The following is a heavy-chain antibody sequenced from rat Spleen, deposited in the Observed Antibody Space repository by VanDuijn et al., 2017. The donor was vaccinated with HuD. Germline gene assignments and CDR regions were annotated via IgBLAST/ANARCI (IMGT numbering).Heavy chain of an antibody. CDR1: GFFFSDYA. D-gene: IGHD1-2*01. CDR3: ATHPYYDSRISGVMDA. J-gene: IGHJ4*01. CDR2: ILYDGIIT. V-gene: IGHV5S10*01. Sequence: EVQLVEGGVGFLPPGSFLKLYCVASGFFFSDYAMAWVLQSPYPGLDFFATILYDGIITYSRDSVKGRFPISRDNAKSTLYLQMDSRRSEDTATYYCATHPYYDSRISGVMDAWGQGASVTVSS.